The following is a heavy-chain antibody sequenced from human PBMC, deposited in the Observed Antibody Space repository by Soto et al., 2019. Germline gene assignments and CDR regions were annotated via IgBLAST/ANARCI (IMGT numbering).Heavy chain of an antibody. CDR2: AYYRSQWSY. V-gene: IGHV6-1*01. CDR3: TKQKGDIRTYTGMDV. Sequence: QVQLQQSGPGLVKPSQALSLICAISGDSVSINSAAWNWIRQSPSRGLEWLGRAYYRSQWSYDSAVFVRRRSTVMPDTSKTQFSLQLRSVPPEDTAVYFCTKQKGDIRTYTGMDVWGKGTTVSGSS. CDR1: GDSVSINSAA. D-gene: IGHD2-2*02. J-gene: IGHJ6*04.